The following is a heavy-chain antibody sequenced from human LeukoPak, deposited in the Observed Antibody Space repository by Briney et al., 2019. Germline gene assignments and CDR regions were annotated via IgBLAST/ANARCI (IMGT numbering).Heavy chain of an antibody. D-gene: IGHD1-26*01. CDR3: ARGAPGGGMDV. Sequence: ASVKVSCKASGYIFTTYSISWVRQAPGQGLEWMGWISGYNGNTNYAQKFQGRVTVTRDTSISTAYMELSRLRSDDTAVYYCARGAPGGGMDVWGQGTTVTVSS. CDR2: ISGYNGNT. CDR1: GYIFTTYS. J-gene: IGHJ6*02. V-gene: IGHV1-18*01.